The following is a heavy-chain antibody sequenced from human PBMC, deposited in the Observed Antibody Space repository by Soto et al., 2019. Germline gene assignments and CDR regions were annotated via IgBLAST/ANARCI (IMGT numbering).Heavy chain of an antibody. CDR3: TTDDVGEYGGYDRDAFDI. J-gene: IGHJ3*02. Sequence: GGSLRLSCAASGFTFSNAWMSWVRQAPGKGLEWVGRIKSKTDGGTTDYAAPVKGRFTISRDDSKNTLYLQMNSLKTEDTAVYYCTTDDVGEYGGYDRDAFDIWGQGTMVTVSS. CDR1: GFTFSNAW. CDR2: IKSKTDGGTT. D-gene: IGHD5-12*01. V-gene: IGHV3-15*01.